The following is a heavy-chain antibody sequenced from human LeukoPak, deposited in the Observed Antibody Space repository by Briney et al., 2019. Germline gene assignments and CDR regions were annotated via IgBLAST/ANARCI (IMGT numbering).Heavy chain of an antibody. D-gene: IGHD1-1*01. V-gene: IGHV3-74*03. J-gene: IGHJ4*02. Sequence: GGSLRLSCAASGFAFGDYFMHWVRQSPEKGLVWVSDIHPTGRYAAYADSVRGRFTISRDDAKNTLYLQMNSLTSEDTAVYYCVRGTNDWKGLDYWGQGTLVTASS. CDR1: GFAFGDYF. CDR2: IHPTGRYA. CDR3: VRGTNDWKGLDY.